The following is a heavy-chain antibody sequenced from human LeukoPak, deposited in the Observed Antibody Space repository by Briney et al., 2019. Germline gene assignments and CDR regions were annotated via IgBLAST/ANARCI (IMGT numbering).Heavy chain of an antibody. CDR2: ISYDRSNK. J-gene: IGHJ4*02. V-gene: IGHV3-30*18. CDR3: AKSYYDFWSGYYQTFDY. CDR1: GFTFSSYW. D-gene: IGHD3-3*01. Sequence: GGSLRLSCAASGFTFSSYWMSWVRQAPGKGLEWVAVISYDRSNKYYADSVKGRFTISRDNSKNTLYLQMNSLRAEDTAVYYCAKSYYDFWSGYYQTFDYWGQGTLVTVSS.